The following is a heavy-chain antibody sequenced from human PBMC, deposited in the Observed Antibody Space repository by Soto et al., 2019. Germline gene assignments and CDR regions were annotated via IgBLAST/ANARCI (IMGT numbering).Heavy chain of an antibody. CDR1: GYTFTSYD. V-gene: IGHV1-8*01. CDR3: ARGRIVVVPAAMLGYYYYYMDV. CDR2: MNPNSGNT. J-gene: IGHJ6*03. D-gene: IGHD2-2*01. Sequence: ASVKVSCKASGYTFTSYDINWVRQATGQGLEWMGWMNPNSGNTGYAQKFQGRVTMTRNTSISTAYMELSSLRSEDTAVYYCARGRIVVVPAAMLGYYYYYMDVWGKGTTVTVSS.